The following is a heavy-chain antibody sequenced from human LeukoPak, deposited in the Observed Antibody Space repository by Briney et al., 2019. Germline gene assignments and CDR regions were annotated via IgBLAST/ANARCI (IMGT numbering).Heavy chain of an antibody. CDR2: ISWDGGST. V-gene: IGHV3-43D*04. CDR3: AKAVDTAMEL. CDR1: GFTFDDYA. D-gene: IGHD5-18*01. Sequence: PGGSLRLXCAASGFTFDDYAMHWVRQAPGKGLEWVSLISWDGGSTYYADSVKGRFTISRDNSENSLYLQMNSLRAEDTALYYCAKAVDTAMELWGQGTPVTVSS. J-gene: IGHJ4*02.